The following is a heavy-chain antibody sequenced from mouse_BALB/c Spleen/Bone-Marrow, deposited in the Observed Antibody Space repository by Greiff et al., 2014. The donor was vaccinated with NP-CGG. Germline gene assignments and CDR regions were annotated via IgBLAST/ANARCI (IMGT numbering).Heavy chain of an antibody. J-gene: IGHJ3*01. CDR3: ARSYGYERSWFAY. CDR1: GYTFTEYT. CDR2: INPNNGXX. V-gene: IGHV1-18*01. D-gene: IGHD2-2*01. Sequence: VQLQQSGPELVKPGASVKISCKTSGYTFTEYTMHWVKRSHGKSLEWIGGINPNNGXXXXXXXXKGKXXLXXDNSSSTAYMELRSLTSEDSAVYYCARSYGYERSWFAYWGQGTLVTVSA.